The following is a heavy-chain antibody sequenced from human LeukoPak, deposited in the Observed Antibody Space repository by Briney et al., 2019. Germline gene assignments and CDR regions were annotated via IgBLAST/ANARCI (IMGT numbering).Heavy chain of an antibody. CDR3: AKNLGGLLYLFFDY. CDR2: ISGSGGST. CDR1: GFTFSSYA. Sequence: PGGSLRLSCAASGFTFSSYAMSWVRQAPGKGLEWVSAISGSGGSTYYADSVKGRFTISRDNSKKTLYLQMNSLRAEDTAVYYCAKNLGGLLYLFFDYWGQGTLVTVSS. D-gene: IGHD3-16*01. V-gene: IGHV3-23*01. J-gene: IGHJ4*02.